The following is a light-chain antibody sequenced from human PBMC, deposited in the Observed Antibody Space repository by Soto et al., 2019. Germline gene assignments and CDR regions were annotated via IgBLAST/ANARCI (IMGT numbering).Light chain of an antibody. J-gene: IGKJ1*01. V-gene: IGKV3-20*01. CDR2: GAS. Sequence: DIVMPQSPATPSVSPVSRATLSCRASQSVSNNYLAWYQQKPGQAPRLLIYGASNRATGIPDRFSGSGSGTDFTLTISRLEPEDFAVYYCQQYGSSGTFGQGTKVDIK. CDR3: QQYGSSGT. CDR1: QSVSNNY.